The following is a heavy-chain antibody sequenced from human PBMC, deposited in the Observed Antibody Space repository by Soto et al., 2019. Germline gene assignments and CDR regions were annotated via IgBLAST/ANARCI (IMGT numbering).Heavy chain of an antibody. J-gene: IGHJ6*02. Sequence: GASVKVSCKASGYTFTSYDINWVRQGTGQGLEWMGWMNPNSGNTGYAQKFQGRVTMTRNTSISTAYMELSSLRSEDTAVYYCARWPDGYYYYGMDVWGQGTTVTVSS. CDR3: ARWPDGYYYYGMDV. V-gene: IGHV1-8*01. CDR2: MNPNSGNT. CDR1: GYTFTSYD.